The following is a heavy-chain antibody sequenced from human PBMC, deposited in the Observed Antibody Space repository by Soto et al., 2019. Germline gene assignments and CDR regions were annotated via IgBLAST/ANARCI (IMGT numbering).Heavy chain of an antibody. Sequence: AGSLRLSCAASGFTFSSYAMSWVRQAPGKGLEWVSAISGSGGSTYYADPVKGRFTISRDNSKNTLYLQMNSLRAEDTAVYYCAKGSSGWDDFDYWGQGTLVTVSS. V-gene: IGHV3-23*01. CDR2: ISGSGGST. J-gene: IGHJ4*02. D-gene: IGHD6-19*01. CDR1: GFTFSSYA. CDR3: AKGSSGWDDFDY.